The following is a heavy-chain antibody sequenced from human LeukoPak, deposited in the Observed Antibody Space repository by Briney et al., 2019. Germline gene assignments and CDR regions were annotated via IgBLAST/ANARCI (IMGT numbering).Heavy chain of an antibody. D-gene: IGHD6-13*01. V-gene: IGHV3-23*01. CDR1: GFTFSNYA. J-gene: IGHJ5*02. CDR3: AKGKAAGAVDWFDP. Sequence: GGSLRLSCAASGFTFSNYAMMWVRQAPGKGLEWVSSITGGGDTYYVDSVKGRFTVSRDYSKNTLYLQINSLTADDTALYYCAKGKAAGAVDWFDPWGQGTLVTVSS. CDR2: ITGGGDT.